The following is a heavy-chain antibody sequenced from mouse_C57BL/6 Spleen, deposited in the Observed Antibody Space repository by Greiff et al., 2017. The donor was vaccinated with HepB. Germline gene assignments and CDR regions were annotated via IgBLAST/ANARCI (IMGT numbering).Heavy chain of an antibody. CDR2: IYPGDGDT. D-gene: IGHD3-2*02. Sequence: VQLQQSGPELVKPGASVKISCKASGYAFSSSWMNWVKQRPGQGLEWIGRIYPGDGDTNYNGKFKGKATLTADKSSSTAYMQLSSLTSEDSAVYFCASSPDSSGYSWFAYWGQGTLVTVSA. CDR3: ASSPDSSGYSWFAY. CDR1: GYAFSSSW. J-gene: IGHJ3*01. V-gene: IGHV1-82*01.